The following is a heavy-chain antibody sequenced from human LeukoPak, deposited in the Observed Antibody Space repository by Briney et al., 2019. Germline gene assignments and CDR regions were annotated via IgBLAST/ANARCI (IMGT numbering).Heavy chain of an antibody. D-gene: IGHD4-17*01. Sequence: GGSLRLSCAASRFTFDDYGMSWVRQAPGKGLEWVSGINWNGGSTGYADSVKGRFTISRDNAKNSLYLQMSSLRAEDTALYYCAREATLRDFYDAFDIWGQGTMVSVSS. CDR2: INWNGGST. V-gene: IGHV3-20*04. J-gene: IGHJ3*02. CDR1: RFTFDDYG. CDR3: AREATLRDFYDAFDI.